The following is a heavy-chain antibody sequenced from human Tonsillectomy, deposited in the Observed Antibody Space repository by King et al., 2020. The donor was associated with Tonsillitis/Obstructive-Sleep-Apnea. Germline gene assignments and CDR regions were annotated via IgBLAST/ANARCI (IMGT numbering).Heavy chain of an antibody. CDR3: ARDDGAFSANVMDV. Sequence: VQLQESGPGLVRPSETLSLTCTVSGGSIIRYYWSWIRRPAGKGLEWVERIYTSGSTNYNPSLKSRVTMSVDTSKNQFSLKLNSVTAADTAVYYCARDDGAFSANVMDVWGQGTTVTVSS. V-gene: IGHV4-4*07. J-gene: IGHJ6*02. D-gene: IGHD3-3*02. CDR1: GGSIIRYY. CDR2: IYTSGST.